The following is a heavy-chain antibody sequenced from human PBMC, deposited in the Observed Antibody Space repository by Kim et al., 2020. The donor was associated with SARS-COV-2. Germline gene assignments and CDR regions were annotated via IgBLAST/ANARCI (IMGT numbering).Heavy chain of an antibody. J-gene: IGHJ6*03. Sequence: SETLSLTCTVSGGSISSSSYYWGWIRQPPGKGLEWIGSIYYSGSTYYNPSLKSRVTISVDTSKNQFSLKLSSVTAADTAVYYCARHSRWWYQLPYYYYYYMDVWGKGTTVTVSS. V-gene: IGHV4-39*01. CDR3: ARHSRWWYQLPYYYYYYMDV. CDR1: GGSISSSSYY. D-gene: IGHD2-2*01. CDR2: IYYSGST.